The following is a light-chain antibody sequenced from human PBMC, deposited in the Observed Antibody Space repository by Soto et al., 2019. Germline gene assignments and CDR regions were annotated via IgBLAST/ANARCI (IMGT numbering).Light chain of an antibody. Sequence: EIVMTQSPATLSVSPGERATLSCRASQSVSSNLAWYQQKPGQAPRLLIYGASTRATGIPARFSGSGSGTQFTLTIGSLQSADFAVYYCQQYNNWPPELTVGGGIKVEIK. V-gene: IGKV3-15*01. CDR1: QSVSSN. CDR2: GAS. J-gene: IGKJ4*01. CDR3: QQYNNWPPELT.